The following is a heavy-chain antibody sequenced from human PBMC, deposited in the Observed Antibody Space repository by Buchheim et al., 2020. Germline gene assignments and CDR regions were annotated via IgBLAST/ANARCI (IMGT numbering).Heavy chain of an antibody. CDR3: ANRDGDY. V-gene: IGHV3-30*18. CDR2: ISYDGSDT. D-gene: IGHD5-24*01. CDR1: GITFSTYS. Sequence: QVQLVESGGGVVQPGKSLRLSCAASGITFSTYSMHWVRQAPGTGLESVALISYDGSDTYYADSVKGRFTISRDNSKSTPHLQMDNLRTEDTAVYFCANRDGDYWGQGAL. J-gene: IGHJ4*02.